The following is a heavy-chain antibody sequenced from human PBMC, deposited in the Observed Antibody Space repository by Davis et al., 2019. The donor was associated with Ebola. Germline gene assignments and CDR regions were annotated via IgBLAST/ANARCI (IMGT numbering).Heavy chain of an antibody. CDR1: GGSISSGGYY. J-gene: IGHJ4*02. V-gene: IGHV4-31*03. Sequence: PSETLSLTCTVSGGSISSGGYYWSWIRQHPGKGLEWIGYIYYSGSTYYNPSLKSRVTISVDTSKNQFPLKLSSVTAADTAVYYCARGPLREIVVVYWGQGTLVTVSS. CDR3: ARGPLREIVVVY. D-gene: IGHD3-22*01. CDR2: IYYSGST.